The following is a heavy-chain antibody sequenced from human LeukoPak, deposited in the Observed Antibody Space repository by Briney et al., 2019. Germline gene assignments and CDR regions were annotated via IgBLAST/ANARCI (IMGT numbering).Heavy chain of an antibody. Sequence: PGGSLRLSCAASGFTFSNYGMHWVRQAPGKGLEWVAFIRYDGTNKYYADSVKGRLTISRDNSKNTLYLQMNSLRAEDTAVYYCARGGDTYYDILTGYYIDYYMDVWGKGTTVTVSS. D-gene: IGHD3-9*01. CDR1: GFTFSNYG. V-gene: IGHV3-30*02. J-gene: IGHJ6*03. CDR2: IRYDGTNK. CDR3: ARGGDTYYDILTGYYIDYYMDV.